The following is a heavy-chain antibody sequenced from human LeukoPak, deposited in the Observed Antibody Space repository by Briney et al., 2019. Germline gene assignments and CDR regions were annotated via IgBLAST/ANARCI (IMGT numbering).Heavy chain of an antibody. CDR2: INHSGST. V-gene: IGHV4-34*01. CDR1: GGSFSGYY. D-gene: IGHD3-22*01. J-gene: IGHJ3*02. Sequence: PSETLSLTCAVYGGSFSGYYWSWIRQPPGKGLEWIGEINHSGSTNYNPSLKSRVTISVDTSKNQFSLKLSSVTAADTAVYYCARGWLAFDIWGQGTMVTVSS. CDR3: ARGWLAFDI.